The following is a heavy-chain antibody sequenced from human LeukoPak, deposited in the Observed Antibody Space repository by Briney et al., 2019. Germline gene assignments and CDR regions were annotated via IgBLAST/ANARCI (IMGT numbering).Heavy chain of an antibody. D-gene: IGHD6-19*01. CDR3: ARTQIAVAGYFDY. V-gene: IGHV4-34*01. J-gene: IGHJ4*02. Sequence: SETLSLTCAVYGGSFSGYYWSWIRQPPGKGLEWIGEINHSGSTNYNPSLKSRVTISVDTSKNQFSLKLSSVTAADTAVYYCARTQIAVAGYFDYWGQGTLVTVSS. CDR2: INHSGST. CDR1: GGSFSGYY.